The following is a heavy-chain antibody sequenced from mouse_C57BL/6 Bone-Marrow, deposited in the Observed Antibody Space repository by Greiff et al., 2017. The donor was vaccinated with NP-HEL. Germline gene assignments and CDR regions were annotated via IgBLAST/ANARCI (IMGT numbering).Heavy chain of an antibody. CDR2: IDPNSGGT. J-gene: IGHJ3*01. CDR3: ARGRLDGYYLAWFAY. Sequence: VKLQQPGAELVKPGASVKLSCKASGYTFTSYWMHWVKQRPGRGLEWIGRIDPNSGGTKYNEKFKSKATLTVDKPSSTAYMQLSSLTSEASAVYYCARGRLDGYYLAWFAYWGQGTLVTVSA. CDR1: GYTFTSYW. D-gene: IGHD2-3*01. V-gene: IGHV1-72*01.